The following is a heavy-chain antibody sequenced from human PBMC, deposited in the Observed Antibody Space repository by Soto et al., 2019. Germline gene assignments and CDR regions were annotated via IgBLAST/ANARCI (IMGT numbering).Heavy chain of an antibody. D-gene: IGHD5-18*01. J-gene: IGHJ4*02. CDR1: GFTFNNYW. Sequence: GGSLRLSCSASGFTFNNYWMSWVRQTPGKGLEWVANIKQDGSEKYYVDSVKGRFTISRDNAKNSLFLQMDSLRGEDTALYYCARLSTAVANGDYGGQGTLVTVAS. CDR2: IKQDGSEK. CDR3: ARLSTAVANGDY. V-gene: IGHV3-7*03.